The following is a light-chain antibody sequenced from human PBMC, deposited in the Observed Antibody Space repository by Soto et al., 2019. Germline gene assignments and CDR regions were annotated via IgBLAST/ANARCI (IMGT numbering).Light chain of an antibody. CDR1: ESLSSNY. CDR2: GAS. V-gene: IGKV3-20*01. Sequence: IVLTQSPGTLSLSPGERATLSCRTSESLSSNYLAWHQQKPGQAPRLLIYGASSRATGIPDRFSGSGSGTDFTLTINRLEPEDSAVYYCQQYGSSSSWTFGQGTRLEIK. CDR3: QQYGSSSSWT. J-gene: IGKJ5*01.